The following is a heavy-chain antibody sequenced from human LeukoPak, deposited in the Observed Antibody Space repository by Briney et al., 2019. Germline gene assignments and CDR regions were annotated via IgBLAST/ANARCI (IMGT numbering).Heavy chain of an antibody. CDR2: MTGPADTT. CDR1: GFNFNNFA. CDR3: AKGAEIDH. V-gene: IGHV3-23*01. Sequence: GGSLRLSCAASGFNFNNFAMSWVRQAPGKVPEWLSAMTGPADTTYYAESVKGRFTISRDYSKSMVYLQMTSLRVEDTAIYYCAKGAEIDHWGQGTLVTVSS. J-gene: IGHJ4*02.